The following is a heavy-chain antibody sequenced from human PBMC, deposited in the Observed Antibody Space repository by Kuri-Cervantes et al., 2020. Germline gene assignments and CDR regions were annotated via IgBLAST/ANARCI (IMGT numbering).Heavy chain of an antibody. CDR2: INTNTGNP. CDR3: AREHIEDYMDV. Sequence: ASVKVSCRASGYTFTSYAMNWVRQAPGQGLEWMGWINTNTGNPTYAQGFTGRFVFSLDTSVSTAYLQICSLKAEDTAVYYCAREHIEDYMDVWGKGTTVTVSS. J-gene: IGHJ6*03. V-gene: IGHV7-4-1*01. D-gene: IGHD2-21*01. CDR1: GYTFTSYA.